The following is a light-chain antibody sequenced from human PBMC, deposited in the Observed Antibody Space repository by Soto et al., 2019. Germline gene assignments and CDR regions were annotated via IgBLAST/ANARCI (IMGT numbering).Light chain of an antibody. J-gene: IGLJ1*01. CDR3: CSYAGSYTQV. CDR2: DVS. Sequence: QSALTQPRSVSGSPGQSVTISCTGTSSDVGGHNYVSWYQQHPGKAPKLMIYDVSKRPSGVPDRFSGSKSGNTASLTISGLQAEDEADYYCCSYAGSYTQVFGTGTKLTVL. V-gene: IGLV2-11*01. CDR1: SSDVGGHNY.